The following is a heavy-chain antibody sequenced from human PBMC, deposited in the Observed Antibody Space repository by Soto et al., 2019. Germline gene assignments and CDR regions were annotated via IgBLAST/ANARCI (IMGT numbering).Heavy chain of an antibody. V-gene: IGHV1-8*01. CDR3: ARSLWFGEYYNWFDP. D-gene: IGHD3-10*01. J-gene: IGHJ5*02. CDR2: MNPNSGNT. Sequence: AAVKVSCKASGYTFTSYDINWVRQATGQGLEWMGWMNPNSGNTGYAQKFQGRVTMTRNTSISTAYMELSSLRSEDTAVYYCARSLWFGEYYNWFDPWGQGTLVTVSS. CDR1: GYTFTSYD.